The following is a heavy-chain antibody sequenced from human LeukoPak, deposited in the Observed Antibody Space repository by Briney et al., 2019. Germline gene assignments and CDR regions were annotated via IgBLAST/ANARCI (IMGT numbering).Heavy chain of an antibody. CDR3: ARTTEGGYTSDYFYYYYMDV. V-gene: IGHV4-59*01. Sequence: SETLSLTCTVSGGSISSYYWSWIRQPPGKGLEWIGYIYYSGSTNYKSSLKSRVTISVGTSKNQFSLKLSSVTAADTAVYYCARTTEGGYTSDYFYYYYMDVWGKGTTVTISS. CDR1: GGSISSYY. CDR2: IYYSGST. D-gene: IGHD5-18*01. J-gene: IGHJ6*03.